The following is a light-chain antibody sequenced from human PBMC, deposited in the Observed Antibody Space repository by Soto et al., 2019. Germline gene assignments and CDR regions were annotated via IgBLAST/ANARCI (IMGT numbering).Light chain of an antibody. CDR3: QQSYSTPYT. CDR2: TAA. CDR1: QRITTY. Sequence: IPMTQSPSSLSASVGDRVTITCRASQRITTYLNWYQQKPGKAPKLLISTAATLQGGVPSRFSGSGSGTDFTLTITTLQPEDFATYFCQQSYSTPYTFGQVTKLEIK. J-gene: IGKJ2*01. V-gene: IGKV1-39*01.